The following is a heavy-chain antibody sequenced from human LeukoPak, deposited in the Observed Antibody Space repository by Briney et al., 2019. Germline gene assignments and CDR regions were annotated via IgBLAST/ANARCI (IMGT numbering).Heavy chain of an antibody. Sequence: RGSLRLSCADPGFTFSSYGMHWVRQAPGKGLEWVAVISYDGSNKNYADSVKGRFTISRDNSKNTLYLQMNSLRAEDTAVYYCAKDHGGSYYLSYYFDYWGQGTLVTVSS. D-gene: IGHD1-26*01. J-gene: IGHJ4*02. CDR1: GFTFSSYG. CDR3: AKDHGGSYYLSYYFDY. CDR2: ISYDGSNK. V-gene: IGHV3-30*18.